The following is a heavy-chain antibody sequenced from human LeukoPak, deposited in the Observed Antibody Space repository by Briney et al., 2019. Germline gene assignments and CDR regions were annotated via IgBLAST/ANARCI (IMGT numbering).Heavy chain of an antibody. D-gene: IGHD3-9*01. J-gene: IGHJ4*02. CDR2: IYSGGST. CDR3: ARGRYSPTIFDY. CDR1: GFTVSSNY. V-gene: IGHV3-53*01. Sequence: GGSLRLSCAASGFTVSSNYMSWVRQAPGKGLEWVSVIYSGGSTYYADSVKGRFSISRDNSKNTLYLQMNSLRAEDTAVYYCARGRYSPTIFDYWGQGTPVTVSS.